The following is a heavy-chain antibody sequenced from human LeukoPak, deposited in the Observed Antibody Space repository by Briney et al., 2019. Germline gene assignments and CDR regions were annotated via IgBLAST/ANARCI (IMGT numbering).Heavy chain of an antibody. CDR2: LDPADGEM. V-gene: IGHV1-24*01. CDR3: ATGRTKWDLLNY. CDR1: GYSLTELS. Sequence: GASVKVSCKVSGYSLTELSLHWVRQAPGKGLEWMGGLDPADGEMIYTQMFQGRITMTEDSSTDTAYMEMSSLRSDDTAVYYCATGRTKWDLLNYWDQGTLVTVSS. J-gene: IGHJ4*02. D-gene: IGHD1-26*01.